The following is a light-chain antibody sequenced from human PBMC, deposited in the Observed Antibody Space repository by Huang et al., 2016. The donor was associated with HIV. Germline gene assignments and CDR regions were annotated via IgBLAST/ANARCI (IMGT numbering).Light chain of an antibody. J-gene: IGKJ1*01. Sequence: DIQMTQSPSTLSASVGDRVTIICRASQSVRSWLAWYQQKPGKAPKLLIYQASTLQNGVPSRFSGGGSGTEFTLTISSLQPDDFATYYCQQYSSYIQWTFGQGTKVEIK. V-gene: IGKV1-5*03. CDR2: QAS. CDR3: QQYSSYIQWT. CDR1: QSVRSW.